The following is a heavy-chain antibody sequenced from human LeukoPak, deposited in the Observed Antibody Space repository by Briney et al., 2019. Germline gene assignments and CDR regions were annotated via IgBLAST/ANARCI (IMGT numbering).Heavy chain of an antibody. CDR3: AREHSSGWFHYASY. V-gene: IGHV4-61*01. D-gene: IGHD6-19*01. CDR2: IYYSGST. Sequence: SETLSLTCTVSGGSVSSGSYYWSWIRQPPGKGLEWMGYIYYSGSTNYNPSLKSRVTISVDTSKNQFSLKLSSVTAADTAVYYCAREHSSGWFHYASYWGQGTLVTVSS. CDR1: GGSVSSGSYY. J-gene: IGHJ4*02.